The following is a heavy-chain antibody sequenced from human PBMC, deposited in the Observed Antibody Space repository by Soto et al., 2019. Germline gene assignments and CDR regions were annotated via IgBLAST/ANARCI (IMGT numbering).Heavy chain of an antibody. CDR1: GFTFSDYY. J-gene: IGHJ4*02. V-gene: IGHV3-11*01. Sequence: QVQLVESGGALVKPGGSLRLSCVTSGFTFSDYYISWLRQAPGKGPECLSYISFNNNTIYYDDSVRGRFTISRDNAKNSVLLQMNRLRVEDTAVYYCARHLGRIEAARFDYWGRGTLVTVSS. CDR2: ISFNNNTI. CDR3: ARHLGRIEAARFDY. D-gene: IGHD2-15*01.